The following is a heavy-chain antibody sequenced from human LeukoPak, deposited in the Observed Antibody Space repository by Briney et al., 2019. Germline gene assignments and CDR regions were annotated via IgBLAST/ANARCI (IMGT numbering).Heavy chain of an antibody. D-gene: IGHD4-17*01. Sequence: HGESLKISCKGSGYSFTSYWIGWVRQMPGKGLEWMGIIYPGDSDTRYSPSFQGQVTFSADKAISTVYLQWSSLKASDTAMYYCARLMTTGTIGILGAFDIWGQGTMVTVYS. CDR1: GYSFTSYW. V-gene: IGHV5-51*01. J-gene: IGHJ3*02. CDR2: IYPGDSDT. CDR3: ARLMTTGTIGILGAFDI.